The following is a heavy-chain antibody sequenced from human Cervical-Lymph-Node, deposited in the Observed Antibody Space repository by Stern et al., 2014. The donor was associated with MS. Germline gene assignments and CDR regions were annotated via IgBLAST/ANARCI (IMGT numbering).Heavy chain of an antibody. CDR1: GFTFSSYA. CDR2: ISGSGGST. CDR3: AKDPMGLGNYDPGDY. V-gene: IGHV3-23*01. J-gene: IGHJ4*02. Sequence: EVQLLESGGGLVQPGGALRLSCAASGFTFSSYAMSWVRQAPGKGLEWVSAISGSGGSTYYADSVKGRFTISRDNSKNTLYLQMNSLRAEDTAVYYCAKDPMGLGNYDPGDYWGQGTLVTVSS. D-gene: IGHD3-3*01.